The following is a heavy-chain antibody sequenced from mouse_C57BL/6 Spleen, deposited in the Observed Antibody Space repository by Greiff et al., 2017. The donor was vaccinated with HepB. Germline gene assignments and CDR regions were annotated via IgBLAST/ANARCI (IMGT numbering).Heavy chain of an antibody. D-gene: IGHD1-1*01. CDR3: ASLLLDYFDY. J-gene: IGHJ2*01. CDR2: INPNNGGT. V-gene: IGHV1-26*01. Sequence: EVQLQQSGPELVKPGASVKISCKASGYTFTDYYMNWVKQSHGKSLEWIGDINPNNGGTSYNQKFKGKATLTVDKSSSTAYMELRSLTSEDSAVYYCASLLLDYFDYWGQGTTLTVSS. CDR1: GYTFTDYY.